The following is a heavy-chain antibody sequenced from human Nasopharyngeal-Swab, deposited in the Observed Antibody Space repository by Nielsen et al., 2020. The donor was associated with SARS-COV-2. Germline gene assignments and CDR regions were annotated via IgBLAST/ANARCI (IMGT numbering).Heavy chain of an antibody. CDR1: GFTFSSYS. J-gene: IGHJ6*02. D-gene: IGHD6-6*01. Sequence: GGSLRLSCAASGFTFSSYSMNWVRQAPGKGLEWVPYISSSSSTIYYADSVKGRFTISRDNAKNSLYLQMNSLRDEDTAVYYCAREPAARPPAPDYYYYYGMDVWGQGTTVTVSS. CDR3: AREPAARPPAPDYYYYYGMDV. V-gene: IGHV3-48*02. CDR2: ISSSSSTI.